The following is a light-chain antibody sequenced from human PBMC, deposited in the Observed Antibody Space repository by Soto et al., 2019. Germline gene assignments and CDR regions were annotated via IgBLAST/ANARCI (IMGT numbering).Light chain of an antibody. CDR1: QSVSSSY. Sequence: EIVLTQSPGTLSLSPGERATLSCRASQSVSSSYLAWYQQKPGQAPRLLIYGASSRATGIPDRFSGSGSGTDFPLTISRLEAEDFAVYYCQQYGSSPQVYTFGQGTKLEIK. CDR3: QQYGSSPQVYT. V-gene: IGKV3-20*01. CDR2: GAS. J-gene: IGKJ2*01.